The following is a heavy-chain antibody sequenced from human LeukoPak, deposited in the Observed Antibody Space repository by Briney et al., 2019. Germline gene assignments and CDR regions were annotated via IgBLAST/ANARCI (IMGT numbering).Heavy chain of an antibody. J-gene: IGHJ3*02. Sequence: SETLSLTCTVSGGSISSGGYYWSWIRQHPGKGLEWIGYIYYSGSTYYNPSLKSRVTISVDTSKNQFSLKLSSVTAADTAVYYCARDLDYYDSSGYRLVDAFDIWGQGTMVTVPS. CDR2: IYYSGST. V-gene: IGHV4-31*03. D-gene: IGHD3-22*01. CDR1: GGSISSGGYY. CDR3: ARDLDYYDSSGYRLVDAFDI.